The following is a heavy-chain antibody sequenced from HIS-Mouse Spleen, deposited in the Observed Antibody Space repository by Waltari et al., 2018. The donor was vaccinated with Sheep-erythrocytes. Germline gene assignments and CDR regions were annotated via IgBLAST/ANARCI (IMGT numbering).Heavy chain of an antibody. D-gene: IGHD3-22*01. CDR1: GGSISSSSYY. J-gene: IGHJ4*02. CDR2: IYYSGRH. Sequence: QLQLQESGPGLVKPSETLSLTCTVSGGSISSSSYYWGWIRQPPGKGLEWIGSIYYSGRHYYNPSLKSRVTISVDTSKNQFSLKLSSVTAADTAVYYCARLYYYDSSGYYFDYWGQGTLVTVSS. CDR3: ARLYYYDSSGYYFDY. V-gene: IGHV4-39*01.